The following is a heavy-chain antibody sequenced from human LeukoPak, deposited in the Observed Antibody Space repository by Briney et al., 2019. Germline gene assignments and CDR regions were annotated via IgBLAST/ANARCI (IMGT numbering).Heavy chain of an antibody. CDR2: ISGSGGST. D-gene: IGHD3-10*01. J-gene: IGHJ4*02. CDR1: GFTFSSYA. CDR3: ARGMFRWFGDQAY. V-gene: IGHV3-23*01. Sequence: LTGGSLRLSCAASGFTFSSYAMSWVRQAPGKGLEWVSAISGSGGSTYYADSVKGRFTISRDNSKNTLYLQMNSLRAEDTAVYYCARGMFRWFGDQAYWGQGTLVTVSS.